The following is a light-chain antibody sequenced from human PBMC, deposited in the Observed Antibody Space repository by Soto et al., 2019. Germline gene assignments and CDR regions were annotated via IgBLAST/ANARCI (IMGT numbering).Light chain of an antibody. V-gene: IGKV3-20*01. CDR3: QQYGSSHT. Sequence: EIVLTQSPGTLSLSPGERATLSCRASQSVTGTYLAWYQQKPGQAPRLLIYGASSRAIGIPDRFSGSVSGSDFILTINRLEPEDFAVYYCQQYGSSHTFGQGTRLEIK. CDR1: QSVTGTY. CDR2: GAS. J-gene: IGKJ5*01.